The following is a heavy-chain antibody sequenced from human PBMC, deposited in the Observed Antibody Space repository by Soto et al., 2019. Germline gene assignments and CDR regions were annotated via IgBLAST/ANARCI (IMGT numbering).Heavy chain of an antibody. CDR2: IYYSGST. CDR1: GGSISSSSYY. V-gene: IGHV4-39*01. J-gene: IGHJ4*02. CDR3: ASAWGGNAYYDFWSGNPLFDY. Sequence: SETLSLTCTVSGGSISSSSYYWGWIRQPPGKGLEWIGSIYYSGSTYYNPSLKSRVTISVDTSKNQFSLKLSSVTAADTAVYYCASAWGGNAYYDFWSGNPLFDYWGQGTLVTVSS. D-gene: IGHD3-3*01.